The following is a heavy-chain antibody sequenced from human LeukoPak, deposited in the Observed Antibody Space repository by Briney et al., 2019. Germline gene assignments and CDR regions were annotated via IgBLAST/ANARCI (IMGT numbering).Heavy chain of an antibody. V-gene: IGHV4-34*01. Sequence: SETLSLTCAVYGGSFSGYYWSWIRQPPGNGLEWIGEINHSGSTNYNPSLKSRVTISVDTSKNQFSLKLSSVTAADTAVYYCARGVCSGGSCYRRRAMHKAEIFDYWGQGTLVTVSS. J-gene: IGHJ4*02. CDR2: INHSGST. D-gene: IGHD2-15*01. CDR3: ARGVCSGGSCYRRRAMHKAEIFDY. CDR1: GGSFSGYY.